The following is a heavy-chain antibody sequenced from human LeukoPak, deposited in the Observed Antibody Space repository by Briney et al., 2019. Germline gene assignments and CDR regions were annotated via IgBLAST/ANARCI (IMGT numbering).Heavy chain of an antibody. J-gene: IGHJ4*02. CDR3: ARGRGEY. CDR2: ISNTGSPI. Sequence: GGSLRLSCVASGLTFSTYGMNWVRQYPGKGLEWVSYISNTGSPIYYADSVKGRFTISRDNAKNSLYLQMNSLRVEDTAMYYCARGRGEYWGQGTLVTVS. V-gene: IGHV3-48*01. CDR1: GLTFSTYG. D-gene: IGHD3-10*01.